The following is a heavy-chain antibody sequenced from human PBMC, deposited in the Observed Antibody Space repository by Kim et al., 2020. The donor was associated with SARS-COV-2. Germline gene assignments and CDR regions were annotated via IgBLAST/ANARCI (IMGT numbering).Heavy chain of an antibody. CDR1: GGSFSGYY. Sequence: SETLSLTCAVYGGSFSGYYWSWIRQPPGKGLEWIVEINHSGSTNYNPSLKSRVTISVDTSKNQFSLKLSSVTAADTAVYYCARAGGYGSGSYYMENYYYGMAVWGQWTTVTVSS. J-gene: IGHJ6*02. CDR3: ARAGGYGSGSYYMENYYYGMAV. V-gene: IGHV4-34*01. CDR2: INHSGST. D-gene: IGHD3-10*01.